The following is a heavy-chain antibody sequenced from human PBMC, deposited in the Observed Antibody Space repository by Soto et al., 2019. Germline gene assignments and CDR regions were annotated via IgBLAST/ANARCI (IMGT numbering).Heavy chain of an antibody. D-gene: IGHD1-26*01. V-gene: IGHV4-59*01. Sequence: PSETLSLTCTVSGGSISSYYWSWIRQHPGKGLEWIGYIYYSGSTYYNPSLMSRATISVDTSRNQFSLKLISVTAADTAMYYCATGSKSDFDYWGQGTQVTVSS. CDR3: ATGSKSDFDY. CDR1: GGSISSYY. J-gene: IGHJ4*02. CDR2: IYYSGST.